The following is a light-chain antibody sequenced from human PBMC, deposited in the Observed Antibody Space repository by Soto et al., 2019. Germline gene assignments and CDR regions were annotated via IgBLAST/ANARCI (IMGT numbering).Light chain of an antibody. J-gene: IGKJ3*01. CDR1: QGISNY. Sequence: DIQMTQSPSSLSASVGDRVTITCRASQGISNYLAWYQQRPGKVPKLLIYTASTLQLGIPSRFSGSGSGTDFTLTISSLQPEDVATYYCQKHNSAPFTLGPGTKVDIK. V-gene: IGKV1-27*01. CDR3: QKHNSAPFT. CDR2: TAS.